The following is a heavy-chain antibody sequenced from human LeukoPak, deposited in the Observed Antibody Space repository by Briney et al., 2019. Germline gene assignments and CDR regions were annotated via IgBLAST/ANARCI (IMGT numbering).Heavy chain of an antibody. Sequence: PSETLSLTCTVSGGPISSYYWSWLRQPTGKGLEWIGYIYYSGSNNYNPSLKSRVTISVETSKNEFSLKLRSVTAADTAVYYCARVTGYRIEDYFDYWGQGTLVTVSS. CDR3: ARVTGYRIEDYFDY. CDR1: GGPISSYY. J-gene: IGHJ4*02. CDR2: IYYSGSN. D-gene: IGHD6-13*01. V-gene: IGHV4-59*01.